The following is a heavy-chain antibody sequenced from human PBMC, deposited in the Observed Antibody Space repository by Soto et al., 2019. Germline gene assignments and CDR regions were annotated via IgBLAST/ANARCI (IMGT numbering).Heavy chain of an antibody. J-gene: IGHJ5*02. D-gene: IGHD3-9*01. CDR3: ARTDLNFVVPPASVSFDP. CDR1: GFIFSDFY. V-gene: IGHV3-11*01. CDR2: INARGGTI. Sequence: GGSLRLSCAASGFIFSDFYMSWIRQAPGKGLEWLSCINARGGTIYSADSVKGRFTISRDNAKNSLFFQLNRLRAEDTAVYYCARTDLNFVVPPASVSFDPWGRGTLVTVSS.